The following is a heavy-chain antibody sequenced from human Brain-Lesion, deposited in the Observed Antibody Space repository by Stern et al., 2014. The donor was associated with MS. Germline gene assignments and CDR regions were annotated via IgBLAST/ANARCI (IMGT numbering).Heavy chain of an antibody. Sequence: VQLVESGPEVKKPGSSVQVSCKASGGTFGTYTITWLRQAPGQGLEWLGRIMPIFGSPNYAQKFQGRVTITADRSTTTVYMKLSSLKSDDAAVYYCAKDGPALVTNWFDPWGRGTLVTVSS. CDR1: GGTFGTYT. J-gene: IGHJ5*02. D-gene: IGHD5-18*01. V-gene: IGHV1-69*06. CDR3: AKDGPALVTNWFDP. CDR2: IMPIFGSP.